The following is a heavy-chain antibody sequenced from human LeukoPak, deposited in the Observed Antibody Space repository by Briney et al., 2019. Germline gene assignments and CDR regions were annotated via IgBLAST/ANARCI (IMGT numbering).Heavy chain of an antibody. Sequence: SGGSLRLSCGASGFTFSLYWKQGGRDALQRGGVRGSLLNTDCSSTTYADSVKGRFTISRDNAKNTLYLHMNNLRAEDTAVYYCARGRYIDRGVDHWGEGTLVRVSS. V-gene: IGHV3-74*01. CDR2: LNTDCSST. J-gene: IGHJ4*02. D-gene: IGHD3-10*01. CDR1: GFTFSLYW. CDR3: ARGRYIDRGVDH.